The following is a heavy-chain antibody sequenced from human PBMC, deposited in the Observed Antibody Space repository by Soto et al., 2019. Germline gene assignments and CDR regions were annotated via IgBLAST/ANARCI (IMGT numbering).Heavy chain of an antibody. V-gene: IGHV1-69*13. D-gene: IGHD1-26*01. CDR1: GGTFSSYA. Sequence: GASVKVSCKASGGTFSSYAISWVRQAPGQGLEWMGGIIPIFGTANYAQKIQGRVKIPADESTSTAYMELSILRSEDKAVYYCARDSGSYYYYFYGMDVWGQGTTVTVSS. CDR3: ARDSGSYYYYFYGMDV. CDR2: IIPIFGTA. J-gene: IGHJ6*02.